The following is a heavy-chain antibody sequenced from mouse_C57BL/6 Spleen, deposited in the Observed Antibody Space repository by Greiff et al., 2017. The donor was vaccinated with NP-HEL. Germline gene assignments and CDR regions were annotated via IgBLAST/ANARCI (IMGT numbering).Heavy chain of an antibody. CDR1: GFSLTSYG. V-gene: IGHV2-9*01. CDR3: AKRGDYYGSSYGYFDV. Sequence: VKLVESGPGLVAPSQSLSITCTVSGFSLTSYGVDWVRQPPGTGLEWLGVIWGGGSTNYNSALMSRLSISKDNSKSQVFLKKNSLQTDDTAMYYSAKRGDYYGSSYGYFDVWGTGTTVTVSS. CDR2: IWGGGST. D-gene: IGHD1-1*01. J-gene: IGHJ1*03.